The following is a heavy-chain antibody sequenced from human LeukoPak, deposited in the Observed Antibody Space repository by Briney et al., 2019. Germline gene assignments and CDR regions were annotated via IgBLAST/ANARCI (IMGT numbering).Heavy chain of an antibody. Sequence: PSETLSLTCAVYGGSFSGYYWSWIRQPPGKGLEWIGEINHSGSTNYNPSLKSRVTISVDMSKNQFSLKLSSVTAADTAVYYCARKPAVAADSTSFDYWGQGTLVTVSS. D-gene: IGHD6-19*01. J-gene: IGHJ4*02. CDR1: GGSFSGYY. V-gene: IGHV4-34*01. CDR3: ARKPAVAADSTSFDY. CDR2: INHSGST.